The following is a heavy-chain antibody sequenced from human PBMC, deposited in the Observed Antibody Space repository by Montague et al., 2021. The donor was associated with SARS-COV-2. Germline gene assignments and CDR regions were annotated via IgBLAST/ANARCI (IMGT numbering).Heavy chain of an antibody. Sequence: SLRLSCAASGFIFSSYGMHWVRQAPGKGLEWVAVISYAGSNYYAADSVKGLFTISRDNSKNTLYLQMNSLRAEDTAEYYCANVYGDYGGEVDSWGQGTLVTVSS. CDR3: ANVYGDYGGEVDS. CDR2: ISYAGSNY. D-gene: IGHD4-17*01. CDR1: GFIFSSYG. V-gene: IGHV3-30*18. J-gene: IGHJ4*02.